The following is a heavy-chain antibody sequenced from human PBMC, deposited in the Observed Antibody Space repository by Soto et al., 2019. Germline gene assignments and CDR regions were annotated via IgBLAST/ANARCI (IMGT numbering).Heavy chain of an antibody. CDR2: ISYDGSNK. D-gene: IGHD3-22*01. CDR3: AREATYDSSGYYRDAFDI. CDR1: GFTFSSYA. J-gene: IGHJ3*02. V-gene: IGHV3-30-3*01. Sequence: GGSLRLSCAASGFTFSSYAMHWVRQAPGKGLEWVAVISYDGSNKYYADSVKGRFTISRDNSKNTLYLQMNSLRAEDTAVYYCAREATYDSSGYYRDAFDIWGQGTMVTVSS.